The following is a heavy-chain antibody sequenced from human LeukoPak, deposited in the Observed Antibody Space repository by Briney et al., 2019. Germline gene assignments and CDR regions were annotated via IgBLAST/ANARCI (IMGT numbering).Heavy chain of an antibody. D-gene: IGHD1-26*01. CDR1: GYSFTSYW. CDR3: ARHVGSGIVGATGDY. CDR2: IYPGDSDT. Sequence: GESLKISCKGSGYSFTSYWIGWVRQMPGKGLEWMGIIYPGDSDTRYSPSFQGQVTISADKSISTAYLQWSSLKASDTAMYYCARHVGSGIVGATGDYWGQGTLVTVSS. V-gene: IGHV5-51*01. J-gene: IGHJ4*02.